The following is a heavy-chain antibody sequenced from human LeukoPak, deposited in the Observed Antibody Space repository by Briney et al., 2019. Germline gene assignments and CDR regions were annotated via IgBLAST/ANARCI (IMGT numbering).Heavy chain of an antibody. V-gene: IGHV5-51*01. CDR2: IYPGDSDT. J-gene: IGHJ5*02. CDR1: GYSFTSYW. Sequence: GESLRISCKGSGYSFTSYWIGWVRQMPGKGLEWMGIIYPGDSDTRYSPSFQGQVTISADKSISTAYLQRSSLKASDTAMYYCARRSESNWFDPWGQGTLVTVSS. CDR3: ARRSESNWFDP.